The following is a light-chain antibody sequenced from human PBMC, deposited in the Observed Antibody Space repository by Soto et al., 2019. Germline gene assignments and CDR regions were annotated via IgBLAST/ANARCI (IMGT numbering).Light chain of an antibody. V-gene: IGKV1-5*01. CDR1: QTISSW. CDR3: QQYHTSSIT. J-gene: IGKJ5*01. CDR2: DAS. Sequence: DIQITQSPSTLSASVGDRVTITCRASQTISSWLAWYQQKPGKAPNLLIYDASTLERGVPSRFSGTGSGTEFTLTIDRLQPDDFANYYCQQYHTSSITFGQGTRMEXK.